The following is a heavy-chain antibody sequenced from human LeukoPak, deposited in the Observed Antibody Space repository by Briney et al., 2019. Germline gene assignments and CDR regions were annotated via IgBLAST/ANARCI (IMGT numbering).Heavy chain of an antibody. D-gene: IGHD1-26*01. J-gene: IGHJ4*02. CDR1: GFTFGDYY. Sequence: PGGSLRLSCAASGFTFGDYYMSWIRQAPGKGLEWVSYISGSSTYTNYADSVKGRFTISRDNAKNSLYLQMSSLRAEDTAVYYCARDNVGATLFDYWGQGTLVTVSS. V-gene: IGHV3-11*06. CDR3: ARDNVGATLFDY. CDR2: ISGSSTYT.